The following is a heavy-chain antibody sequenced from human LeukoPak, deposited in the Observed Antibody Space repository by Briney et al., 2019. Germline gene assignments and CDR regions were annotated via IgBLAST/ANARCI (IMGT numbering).Heavy chain of an antibody. CDR1: GGTFSSYA. CDR3: ARERNSGYKHTNWFDP. CDR2: IIPILGIA. V-gene: IGHV1-69*04. Sequence: SVKVSCKASGGTFSSYAISWVRQAPGQGLEWMGRIIPILGIANYAQKFQGRVTITADKSTSTAYMELSSLRSEDTAVYYCARERNSGYKHTNWFDPWGQGTLVTVSS. D-gene: IGHD5-12*01. J-gene: IGHJ5*02.